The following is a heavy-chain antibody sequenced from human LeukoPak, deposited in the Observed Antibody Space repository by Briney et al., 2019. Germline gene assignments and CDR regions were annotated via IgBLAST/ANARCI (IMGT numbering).Heavy chain of an antibody. Sequence: GGSLRLSCAAPGVTFEDYAMHTGRQALEESRWWGSGIGWNSGSIGYADSVKGRFTISRDNAKNSLYLQMNSLRAEDTALYYCAKDMGYGGNSATNFDYWGQGTLVTVSS. D-gene: IGHD4-23*01. J-gene: IGHJ4*02. V-gene: IGHV3-9*01. CDR2: IGWNSGSI. CDR3: AKDMGYGGNSATNFDY. CDR1: GVTFEDYA.